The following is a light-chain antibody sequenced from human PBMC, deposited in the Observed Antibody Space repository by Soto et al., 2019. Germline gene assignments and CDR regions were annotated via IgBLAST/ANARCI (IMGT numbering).Light chain of an antibody. CDR2: EVS. CDR1: SSDVGAYNY. CDR3: TSYAGTYSFFYV. J-gene: IGLJ1*01. Sequence: QSALTQPPSASGSPGQSVTISCTGTSSDVGAYNYVSWYQQLPGKAPKLIIYEVSKRPSGVPDRFSGSKSGNTASLTVSGLQAEDEADYYCTSYAGTYSFFYVFGTGTKVHRP. V-gene: IGLV2-8*01.